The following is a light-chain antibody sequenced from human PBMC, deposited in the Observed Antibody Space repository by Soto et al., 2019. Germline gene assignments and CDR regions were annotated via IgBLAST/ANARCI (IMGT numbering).Light chain of an antibody. CDR3: MQVTQFPYT. Sequence: DMVMTQTTLSSPVTVGQPASISCRSSQSLLHIDGNTYLRWLQQRPGQPPRLLIYQISNRFSGVPDRFRGSGAGTDFTLQISRVEAEDVAIYYCMQVTQFPYTFGQGNKLAIQ. V-gene: IGKV2-24*01. J-gene: IGKJ2*01. CDR2: QIS. CDR1: QSLLHIDGNTY.